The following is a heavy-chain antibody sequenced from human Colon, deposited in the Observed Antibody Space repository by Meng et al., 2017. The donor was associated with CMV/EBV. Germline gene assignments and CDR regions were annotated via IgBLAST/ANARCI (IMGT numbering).Heavy chain of an antibody. V-gene: IGHV4-34*01. CDR1: GGSFSGYY. D-gene: IGHD6-6*01. J-gene: IGHJ6*02. Sequence: GSLRLSCAVYGGSFSGYYWSWIRQPPGKGLEWIGEINHSGSTNYNPSLKSRVTISVDTSKNQFSLKLSSVPATDTAVYYCARGLRAARVRDYYGMDVWGQGTTVTVSS. CDR3: ARGLRAARVRDYYGMDV. CDR2: INHSGST.